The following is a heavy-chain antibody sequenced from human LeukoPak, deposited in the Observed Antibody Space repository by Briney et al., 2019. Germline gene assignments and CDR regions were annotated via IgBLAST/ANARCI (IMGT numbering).Heavy chain of an antibody. J-gene: IGHJ4*02. CDR3: VRDFRSADY. V-gene: IGHV3-74*01. CDR2: ICPDGTGI. CDR1: GFIFSLYC. Sequence: KPGGSLRLSCAASGFIFSLYCMHWVRKAPGKGPMWVSRICPDGTGISYADSVKARFTTSRDNAKNTVYLQMNGLREEDTAVYYCVRDFRSADYWGQGTLVTVSS.